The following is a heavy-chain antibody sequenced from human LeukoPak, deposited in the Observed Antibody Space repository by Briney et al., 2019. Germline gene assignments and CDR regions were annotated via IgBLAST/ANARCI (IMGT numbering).Heavy chain of an antibody. CDR2: ISSSGSTI. Sequence: GGSLRLSCAAPGFTFSDYYMSWIRQAPGKGLEWVSYISSSGSTIYYADSVKGRFTISRDNAKNSLYLQMNSLRAEDTAVYYCARVAYYYYYYMDVWGKGTTVTVSS. D-gene: IGHD2-15*01. J-gene: IGHJ6*03. CDR3: ARVAYYYYYYMDV. CDR1: GFTFSDYY. V-gene: IGHV3-11*01.